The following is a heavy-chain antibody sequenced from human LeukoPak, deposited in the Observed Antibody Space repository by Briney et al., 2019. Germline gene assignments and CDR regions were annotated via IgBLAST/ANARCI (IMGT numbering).Heavy chain of an antibody. V-gene: IGHV1-2*02. Sequence: ASVKVSCKASGYTFTGHYMHWVRQAPGQGLEWMGWINPNSGGTNYAQKFQGRVTMTRDTSISTAYMELSRLRSDDTAVYYCARDGGSSSHYNWFDPWGQGTLVTVSS. CDR1: GYTFTGHY. J-gene: IGHJ5*02. D-gene: IGHD6-6*01. CDR2: INPNSGGT. CDR3: ARDGGSSSHYNWFDP.